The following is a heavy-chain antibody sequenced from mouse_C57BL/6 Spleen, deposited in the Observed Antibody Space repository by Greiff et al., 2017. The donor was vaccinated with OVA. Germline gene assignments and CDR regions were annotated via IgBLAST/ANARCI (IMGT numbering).Heavy chain of an antibody. V-gene: IGHV1-61*01. D-gene: IGHD1-1*01. CDR2: IYPSDSET. J-gene: IGHJ1*03. CDR1: GYTFTSYW. CDR3: ARKKNYYYGSSLGGFDV. Sequence: VQLQQPGAELVRPGSSVKLSCKASGYTFTSYWMDWVKQRPGQGLEWIGNIYPSDSETHYNQKFKDKATLTVDKSSSTAYMQLSSLTSEDSAVYYCARKKNYYYGSSLGGFDVWGTGTTVTVSS.